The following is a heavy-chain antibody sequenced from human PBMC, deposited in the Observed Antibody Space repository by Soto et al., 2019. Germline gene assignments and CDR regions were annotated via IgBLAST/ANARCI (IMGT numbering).Heavy chain of an antibody. D-gene: IGHD6-13*01. J-gene: IGHJ3*02. CDR1: GYTFTGYY. CDR3: ARVSAAGTEDAFDI. CDR2: INPNSGGT. V-gene: IGHV1-2*04. Sequence: GASVKVSCKASGYTFTGYYMHWVRQAPGQGLEWMGWINPNSGGTNYAQKFKGWVTMTRDTSISTAYKEMSRLRSDDTAVYYCARVSAAGTEDAFDIWGQGTMVTVSS.